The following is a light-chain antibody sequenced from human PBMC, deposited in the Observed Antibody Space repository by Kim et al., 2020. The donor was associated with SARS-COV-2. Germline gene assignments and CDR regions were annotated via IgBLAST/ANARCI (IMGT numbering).Light chain of an antibody. Sequence: SPGERATRACRASQSVRNNYLAWYQQKPGQAPRLLIYGASSRATAIPDRFSGSGSGTDFTLTISRLEPDDFAVYYCQQYGRSLFTFGPGTKVDIK. V-gene: IGKV3-20*01. CDR3: QQYGRSLFT. CDR2: GAS. CDR1: QSVRNNY. J-gene: IGKJ3*01.